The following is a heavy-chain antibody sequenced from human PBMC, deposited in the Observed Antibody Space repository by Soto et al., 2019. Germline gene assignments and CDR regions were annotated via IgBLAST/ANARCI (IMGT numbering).Heavy chain of an antibody. V-gene: IGHV3-30-3*01. D-gene: IGHD2-15*01. Sequence: QVQLVESGGGVVQPGRSLRLSCAASGFTFSSYAMHWVRQAPGKGLEWVAVISYDGSNKYYADSVKGRFTISRDNSKNTLYLQMNSLIAEDTAVYYCARGPLHCSGGSCYSFDYWGQGTLVTVSS. CDR1: GFTFSSYA. CDR3: ARGPLHCSGGSCYSFDY. CDR2: ISYDGSNK. J-gene: IGHJ4*02.